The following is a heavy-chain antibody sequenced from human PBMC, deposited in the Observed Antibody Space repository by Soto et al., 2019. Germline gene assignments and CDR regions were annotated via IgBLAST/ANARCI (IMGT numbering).Heavy chain of an antibody. V-gene: IGHV4-39*01. D-gene: IGHD3-16*01. CDR3: ARQGDNWFDP. CDR2: IYYSGST. Sequence: SETLSLTCTVSCGSMSSSSYYWGWIRQPPGKGLKWIGSIYYSGSTYYNPSLKSRVTISVDTSKNQFSLKLSSVTAADTAVYYCARQGDNWFDPWGQGTLVTVSS. CDR1: CGSMSSSSYY. J-gene: IGHJ5*02.